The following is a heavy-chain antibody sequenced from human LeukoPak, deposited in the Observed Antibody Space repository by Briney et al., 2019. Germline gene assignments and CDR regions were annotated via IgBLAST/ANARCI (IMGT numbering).Heavy chain of an antibody. D-gene: IGHD6-13*01. Sequence: ASVKVSCKASGYTFTSYDINWVRQATGQGLEWMGWMNPNSGNTGYAQKFQGRVTMTRNTSISTAYMELSSLRSEDTAVYYCARDIRAAAGDYYYYYMDVWGKGTTVTVSS. V-gene: IGHV1-8*01. CDR3: ARDIRAAAGDYYYYYMDV. J-gene: IGHJ6*03. CDR2: MNPNSGNT. CDR1: GYTFTSYD.